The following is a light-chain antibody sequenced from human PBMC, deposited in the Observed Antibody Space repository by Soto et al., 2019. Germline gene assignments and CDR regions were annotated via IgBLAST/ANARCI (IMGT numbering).Light chain of an antibody. Sequence: QSVLTQPASVSGSPGQSITISCTGTTSDVGSYNLVSWYQQHPDKAPKLMIYEGSKRPSGVSNRFSGSKSGNPASLTISGLKAEDESAYYCCSYAGSSTYVVGTGTKVTVL. V-gene: IGLV2-23*01. J-gene: IGLJ1*01. CDR2: EGS. CDR3: CSYAGSSTYV. CDR1: TSDVGSYNL.